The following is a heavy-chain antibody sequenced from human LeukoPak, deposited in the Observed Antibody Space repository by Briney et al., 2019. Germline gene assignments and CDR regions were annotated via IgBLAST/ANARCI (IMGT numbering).Heavy chain of an antibody. Sequence: GGSLRLSCAASGFNFNNYWMSWLRQTPEKGLEWVANIKQDGNEKYYVDSVKGRFTISRDNAKNSLYLHMNSLRADDTAVYYCARDKIVGPTTLDYWGQGTLVTVSS. CDR2: IKQDGNEK. J-gene: IGHJ4*02. D-gene: IGHD1-26*01. CDR1: GFNFNNYW. CDR3: ARDKIVGPTTLDY. V-gene: IGHV3-7*01.